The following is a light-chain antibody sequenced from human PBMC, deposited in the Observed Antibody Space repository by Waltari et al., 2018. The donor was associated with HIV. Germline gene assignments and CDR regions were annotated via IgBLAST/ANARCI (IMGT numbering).Light chain of an antibody. J-gene: IGLJ2*01. CDR2: RDG. CDR1: SSNIGSNY. Sequence: QSLLTQSPSASGAPGQRVTISCSGSSSNIGSNYVYWYQQLPGTAPKLLIYRDGQRHSGVPDRFSASKSGTSASLDISGLRSEDETAYYCVAWDDTLSGPVFGGGTKLTVL. CDR3: VAWDDTLSGPV. V-gene: IGLV1-47*01.